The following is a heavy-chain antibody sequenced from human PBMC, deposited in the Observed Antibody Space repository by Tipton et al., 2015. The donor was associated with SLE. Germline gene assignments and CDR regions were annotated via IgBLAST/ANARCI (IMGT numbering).Heavy chain of an antibody. CDR1: GYSIRSGYY. CDR3: ASKDIVATIDY. D-gene: IGHD5-12*01. J-gene: IGHJ4*02. Sequence: TLSLTCAVSGYSIRSGYYWGWIRQPPGKGLEWIGSIYYTGSTYYNPSLKSRVTKSVDTSKNQFSLKLSSVTAADTAVYYCASKDIVATIDYWGQGTLVTVSS. CDR2: IYYTGST. V-gene: IGHV4-38-2*01.